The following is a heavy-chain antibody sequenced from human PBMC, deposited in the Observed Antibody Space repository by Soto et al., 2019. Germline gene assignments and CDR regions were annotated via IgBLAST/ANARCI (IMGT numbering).Heavy chain of an antibody. D-gene: IGHD1-26*01. Sequence: SEKVSCKASGGTFSSYAISWVRQAPGQRLEWMGGIIPIFGTANYSQKFQGRVTITADESTSTAYMELSSLRSEDTAVYYCARARVGATYGAFDIWGQGIMVTVSS. CDR1: GGTFSSYA. CDR3: ARARVGATYGAFDI. CDR2: IIPIFGTA. J-gene: IGHJ3*02. V-gene: IGHV1-69*13.